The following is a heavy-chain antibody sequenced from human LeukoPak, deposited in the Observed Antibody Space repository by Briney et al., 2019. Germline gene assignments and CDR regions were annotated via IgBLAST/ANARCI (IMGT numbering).Heavy chain of an antibody. J-gene: IGHJ4*02. CDR3: AKEGGYYYDSSGYSPRTLIRAFDY. V-gene: IGHV3-30*02. CDR1: GFSFSNYG. D-gene: IGHD3-22*01. Sequence: PGGSLRLSCVASGFSFSNYGMHWVRQAPGKGLEWVAFIRYDGSNKYYADSVKGRFTISRDNSKNTLYLQMNSLRAEDTAVYYCAKEGGYYYDSSGYSPRTLIRAFDYWGQGTLVTVSS. CDR2: IRYDGSNK.